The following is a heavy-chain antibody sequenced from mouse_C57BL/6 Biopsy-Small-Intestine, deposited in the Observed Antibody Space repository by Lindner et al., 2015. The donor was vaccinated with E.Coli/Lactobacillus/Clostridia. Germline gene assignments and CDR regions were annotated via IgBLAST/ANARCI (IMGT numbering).Heavy chain of an antibody. CDR1: GYTFTGYW. CDR2: IGPGSGNT. D-gene: IGHD1-1*01. J-gene: IGHJ2*01. V-gene: IGHV1-9*01. Sequence: VQLQESGAELMKPGASVKLSCKATGYTFTGYWIEWVKQRPGQGLEWIGKIGPGSGNTYYNEKFKGKATLTADKSSSTAYIELRSLTSEDSAVYYCTREGYYGYYFDYWGQGTTLTVSS. CDR3: TREGYYGYYFDY.